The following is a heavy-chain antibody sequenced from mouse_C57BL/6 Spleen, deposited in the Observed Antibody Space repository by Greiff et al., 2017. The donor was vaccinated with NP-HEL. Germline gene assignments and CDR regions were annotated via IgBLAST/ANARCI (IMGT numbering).Heavy chain of an antibody. Sequence: VHVKQSVAELVRPGASVKLSCTASGFNIKNTYMHWVKQRPEQGLEWIGRIDPANGNTKYAPKFQGKATITADTSSNTAYLQLSSLTSEDTAIYYCARGTTVVSYAMDYWGQGTSVTVSS. CDR2: IDPANGNT. CDR1: GFNIKNTY. CDR3: ARGTTVVSYAMDY. V-gene: IGHV14-3*01. J-gene: IGHJ4*01. D-gene: IGHD1-1*01.